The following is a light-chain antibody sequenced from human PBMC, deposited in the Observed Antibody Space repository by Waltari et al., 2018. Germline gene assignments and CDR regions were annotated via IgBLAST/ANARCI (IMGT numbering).Light chain of an antibody. CDR3: QQYGSSPWT. CDR2: GAP. CDR1: QSVRSTY. V-gene: IGKV3-20*01. Sequence: EIVLTQSTGTLSLSPGERASQSVRSTYLAWYQQKPGQAPRVLIHGAPNRATGIPDRFSGSGSGTDFTLTISRLEPEDFAVYYCQQYGSSPWTFGQGTKVEIK. J-gene: IGKJ1*01.